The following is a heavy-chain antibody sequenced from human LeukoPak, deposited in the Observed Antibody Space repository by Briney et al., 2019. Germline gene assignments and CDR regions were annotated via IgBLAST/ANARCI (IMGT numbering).Heavy chain of an antibody. CDR1: GGSISSENW. Sequence: SGTLSLTCDVSGGSISSENWWSWVRQPPGKGLEWIGEIYPSGSTNYNPSLKTRVTISVDKSKNQFSLKLSSVTAADTAVYYCARGGAPRMITFGGVIANDAFDIWGQGTMVTVSS. D-gene: IGHD3-16*02. CDR2: IYPSGST. V-gene: IGHV4-4*02. J-gene: IGHJ3*02. CDR3: ARGGAPRMITFGGVIANDAFDI.